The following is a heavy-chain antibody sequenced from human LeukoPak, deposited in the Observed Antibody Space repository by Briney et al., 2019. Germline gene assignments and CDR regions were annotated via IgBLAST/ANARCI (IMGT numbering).Heavy chain of an antibody. Sequence: SETLSLTCSVSGDSITGYYWGWIRQPPGKGLEWIGNIFYSGSTYYSPSLKSRVTISLDTSRNQFSLKLNSVTAADTAVYYCAKSNGYGLVDIWGQGTMVTVSS. V-gene: IGHV4-39*07. J-gene: IGHJ3*02. CDR3: AKSNGYGLVDI. D-gene: IGHD3-10*01. CDR1: GDSITGYY. CDR2: IFYSGST.